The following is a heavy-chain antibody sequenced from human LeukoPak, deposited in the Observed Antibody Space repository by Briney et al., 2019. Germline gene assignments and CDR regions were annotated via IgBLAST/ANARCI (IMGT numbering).Heavy chain of an antibody. CDR3: ARGETPYCSSTSCYMNWFDP. J-gene: IGHJ5*02. Sequence: PGGSLRLSCAASGLTFSSYSMNWVRQAPGKGLEWVSSISSSSSYIYYADSVKGRFTISRDNAKDSLYLQMNSLRAEDTAVYYCARGETPYCSSTSCYMNWFDPWGQGTLVTVSS. CDR2: ISSSSSYI. V-gene: IGHV3-21*01. CDR1: GLTFSSYS. D-gene: IGHD2-2*02.